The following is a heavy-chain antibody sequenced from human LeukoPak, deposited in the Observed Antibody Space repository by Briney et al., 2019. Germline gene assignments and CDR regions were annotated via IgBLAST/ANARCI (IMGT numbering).Heavy chain of an antibody. CDR3: ARGREQLWLHRGRNWFDP. V-gene: IGHV4-34*01. CDR1: GGSIGGNY. CDR2: INHSGST. J-gene: IGHJ5*02. D-gene: IGHD5-18*01. Sequence: PSETLSLTCTVYGGSIGGNYWSWIRQPPGKGLEWIGEINHSGSTNYNPSLKSRVTISVDKSKNQFSLRLSSVTAADTAVYFCARGREQLWLHRGRNWFDPWGQGTLVTVSS.